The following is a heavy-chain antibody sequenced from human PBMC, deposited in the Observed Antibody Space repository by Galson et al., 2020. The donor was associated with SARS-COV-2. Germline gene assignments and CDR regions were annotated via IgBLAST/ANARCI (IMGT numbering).Heavy chain of an antibody. CDR2: ISGYNGNT. V-gene: IGHV1-18*01. CDR3: ARGPNSGWFGGYY. D-gene: IGHD3-10*01. J-gene: IGHJ4*02. CDR1: GYTFTEYG. Sequence: ASVKVSCKASGYTFTEYGISWVRQAPGQGLEWMGWISGYNGNTKYAQEYEGRVTLTRDTSTTTAHMELRSLRSDDTAVYYCARGPNSGWFGGYYWGQGTLVTVSS.